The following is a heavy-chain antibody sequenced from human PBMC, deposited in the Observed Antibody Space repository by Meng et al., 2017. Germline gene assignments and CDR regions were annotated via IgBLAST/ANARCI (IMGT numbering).Heavy chain of an antibody. CDR1: GYTFTSYA. V-gene: IGHV1-3*01. J-gene: IGHJ4*02. CDR3: ARDRQTYYYDSSGYFDY. CDR2: INAGNGNT. Sequence: QGQVVQAGAEVKKPGASVKVSCKASGYTFTSYAMHWVRQAPGQRLEWMGWINAGNGNTKYSQKFQGRVTITRDTSASTAYMELSSLRSEDTAVYYCARDRQTYYYDSSGYFDYWGQGTLVTVSS. D-gene: IGHD3-22*01.